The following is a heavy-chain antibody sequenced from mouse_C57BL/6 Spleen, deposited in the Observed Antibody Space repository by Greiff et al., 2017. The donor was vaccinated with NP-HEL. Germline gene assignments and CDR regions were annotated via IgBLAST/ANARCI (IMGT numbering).Heavy chain of an antibody. Sequence: VQLQQSGAELVRPGASVKLSCKASGYTFTDYYINWVKQRPGQGLEWIARIYPGSGNTYYNEKFKGKATLTAEKSSSTAYMQLSSLTSEDSAVYFCARDYGSSYVETWVFAYWGQGTLVTVSA. CDR3: ARDYGSSYVETWVFAY. CDR2: IYPGSGNT. V-gene: IGHV1-76*01. J-gene: IGHJ3*01. CDR1: GYTFTDYY. D-gene: IGHD1-1*01.